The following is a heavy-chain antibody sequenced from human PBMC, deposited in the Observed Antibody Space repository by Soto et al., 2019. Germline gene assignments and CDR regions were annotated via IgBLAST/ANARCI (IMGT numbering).Heavy chain of an antibody. D-gene: IGHD4-17*01. CDR2: ISGSGGST. CDR1: GFTFSSYA. CDR3: AKGDTMTTVIHFDY. V-gene: IGHV3-23*01. Sequence: GGFLRLSCAASGFTFSSYAMSWVRQAPGKGLEWVSAISGSGGSTYYADSVKGRFTISRDNSKNTLYLQMNSLRAEDTAVYYCAKGDTMTTVIHFDYWGQGTLVTVSS. J-gene: IGHJ4*02.